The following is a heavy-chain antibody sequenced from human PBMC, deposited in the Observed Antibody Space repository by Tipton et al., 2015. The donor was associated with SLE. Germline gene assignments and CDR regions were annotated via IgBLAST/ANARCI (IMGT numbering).Heavy chain of an antibody. D-gene: IGHD1-26*01. Sequence: SLRLSCAASGFTFSSYAMSWVRQAPGKGLEWVSAISGSGGSTNYADSVKGRFTISRDNSKNTLYLQMNSLRAEDTAVYYCAKDGSELEGAGYYYYYMDVWGKGTTVTVSS. CDR2: ISGSGGST. V-gene: IGHV3-23*01. CDR3: AKDGSELEGAGYYYYYMDV. CDR1: GFTFSSYA. J-gene: IGHJ6*03.